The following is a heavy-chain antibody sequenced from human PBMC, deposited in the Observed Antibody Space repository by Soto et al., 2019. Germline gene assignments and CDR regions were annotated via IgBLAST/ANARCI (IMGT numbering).Heavy chain of an antibody. CDR3: ATVRTSGSYANDAFDI. D-gene: IGHD3-10*01. Sequence: GGSLRLSCAASGFTFSSYSMNWVRQAPGKGLEWVSSISSSSSYIYYADSVKGRFTISRDNAKNSLYLQMNSLRAEDTAVYYCATVRTSGSYANDAFDIWGQGTMVTVSS. J-gene: IGHJ3*02. V-gene: IGHV3-21*01. CDR2: ISSSSSYI. CDR1: GFTFSSYS.